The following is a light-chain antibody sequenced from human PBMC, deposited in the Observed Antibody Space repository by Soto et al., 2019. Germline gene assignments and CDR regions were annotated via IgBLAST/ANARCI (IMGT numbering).Light chain of an antibody. CDR2: GAS. CDR3: QQYCSSPLT. Sequence: EIVLTQSPGTLSLSLGETATLSCRASQSVSSSYLAWYQQKPGQAPRLLIYGASSRATGIPDRFSGSGSGTDFTLTISRLEPEDFAVYYCQQYCSSPLTFGGGTKVEIK. V-gene: IGKV3-20*01. J-gene: IGKJ4*02. CDR1: QSVSSSY.